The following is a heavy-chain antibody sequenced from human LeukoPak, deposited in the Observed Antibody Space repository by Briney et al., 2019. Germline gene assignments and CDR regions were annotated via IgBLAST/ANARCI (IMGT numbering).Heavy chain of an antibody. CDR2: INPNSGGT. V-gene: IGHV1-2*02. CDR3: ARVAIAAASHYYGMDV. J-gene: IGHJ6*02. Sequence: ASVTVSCKASGYTFTGYYMHWVRQPPGQGLEWMGLINPNSGGTNYAQKVQDRVTMTRDTSISTAYMELSRLRSDVTAVYYCARVAIAAASHYYGMDVWGQGTTVTVSS. D-gene: IGHD6-13*01. CDR1: GYTFTGYY.